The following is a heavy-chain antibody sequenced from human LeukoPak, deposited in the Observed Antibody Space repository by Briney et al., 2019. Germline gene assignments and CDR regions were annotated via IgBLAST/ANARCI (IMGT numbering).Heavy chain of an antibody. D-gene: IGHD6-19*01. V-gene: IGHV3-7*01. CDR1: GFAFSSYW. CDR2: IKQDGSEK. Sequence: GGSLRLSCAASGFAFSSYWMSWVRQAPGKGLEWVANIKQDGSEKYYVDSVKGRFTISRDNAKNSLYLQMNSLRAEDTAVYYCARDRSVSGWLYYFDYWGQGTLVTVSS. CDR3: ARDRSVSGWLYYFDY. J-gene: IGHJ4*02.